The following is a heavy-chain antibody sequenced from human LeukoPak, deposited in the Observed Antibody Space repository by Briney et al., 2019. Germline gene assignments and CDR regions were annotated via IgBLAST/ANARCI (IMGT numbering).Heavy chain of an antibody. Sequence: GGSLRLSCAASGFTFDDYGINWVRQAPGKGLAWVSGINWNGGSTSYADSVKGRFTISRDNAKNSLYLQMNSLRVEDTALYYCARGSHYYDSSGYYLAYWGQGTLVTVSS. J-gene: IGHJ4*02. CDR1: GFTFDDYG. CDR2: INWNGGST. D-gene: IGHD3-22*01. CDR3: ARGSHYYDSSGYYLAY. V-gene: IGHV3-20*04.